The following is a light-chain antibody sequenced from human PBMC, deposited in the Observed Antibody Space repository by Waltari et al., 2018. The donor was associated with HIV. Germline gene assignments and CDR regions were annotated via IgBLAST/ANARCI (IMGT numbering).Light chain of an antibody. J-gene: IGLJ2*01. Sequence: QSALTQPPSVSGSPGQSVSISCTGSSSDVGSYNRVSWYQQPPGTAPKLILYEVNNRPAGVPDRCSGSQSGNTASLTISGLQAEDEADYYCSLYTGTTNVLCGGGTKLTVL. CDR1: SSDVGSYNR. V-gene: IGLV2-18*01. CDR2: EVN. CDR3: SLYTGTTNVL.